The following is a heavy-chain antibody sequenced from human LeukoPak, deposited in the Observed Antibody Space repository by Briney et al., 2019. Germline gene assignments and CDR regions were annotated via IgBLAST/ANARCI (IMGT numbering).Heavy chain of an antibody. J-gene: IGHJ5*01. CDR3: ARDNDPDYSSSPGWFDS. D-gene: IGHD6-6*01. Sequence: PGGSLRLSCAVSGITLSNYGMSWVRQAPGKGLEWVAGISGSGGSTNYADSVKGRFTVSRDNSKNTLYLQMNSLRVEDTAVYYCARDNDPDYSSSPGWFDSWGQGTLVTVSS. CDR1: GITLSNYG. V-gene: IGHV3-23*01. CDR2: ISGSGGST.